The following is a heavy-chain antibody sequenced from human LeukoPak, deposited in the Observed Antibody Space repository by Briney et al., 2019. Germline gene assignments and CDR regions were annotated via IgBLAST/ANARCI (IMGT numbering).Heavy chain of an antibody. CDR3: AATIIAAAGTYAFDI. J-gene: IGHJ3*02. Sequence: NPSETLSLTCTVSGGSISSGGYYWSWIRQHPGKGLEWIGYIYYSGSTYYSPSLKSRVTISVDTSKNQFSLKLSSVTAADTAVYYCAATIIAAAGTYAFDIWGQGTMVTVSS. CDR1: GGSISSGGYY. CDR2: IYYSGST. V-gene: IGHV4-31*03. D-gene: IGHD6-13*01.